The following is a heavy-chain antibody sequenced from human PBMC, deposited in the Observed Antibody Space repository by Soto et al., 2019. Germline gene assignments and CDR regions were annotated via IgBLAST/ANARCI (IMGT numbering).Heavy chain of an antibody. CDR3: ARVTTGTTYYYGMDV. J-gene: IGHJ6*02. CDR1: GGTFSSYA. CDR2: IIPIFGTA. Sequence: ASVKVSCKASGGTFSSYATSWVRQAPGQGLEWMGGIIPIFGTANYAQKFQGRVTITADESTSTAYMELSSLRSEDTAVYYCARVTTGTTYYYGMDVWGQGTTVTVSS. V-gene: IGHV1-69*13. D-gene: IGHD1-1*01.